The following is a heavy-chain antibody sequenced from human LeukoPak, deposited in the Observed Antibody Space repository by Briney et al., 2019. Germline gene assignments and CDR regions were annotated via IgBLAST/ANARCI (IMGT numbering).Heavy chain of an antibody. J-gene: IGHJ6*03. CDR1: GFTFSSYD. CDR3: ARGMYYYYYMDV. Sequence: GGSLRLSCAASGFTFSSYDMHWVRQATGKGLEWVSAIGTAGDTYYPGSVKGRFTISRENAKNSLYLQMNSLRAGDTAVYYCARGMYYYYYMDVWGKGTTVTVSS. CDR2: IGTAGDT. V-gene: IGHV3-13*01.